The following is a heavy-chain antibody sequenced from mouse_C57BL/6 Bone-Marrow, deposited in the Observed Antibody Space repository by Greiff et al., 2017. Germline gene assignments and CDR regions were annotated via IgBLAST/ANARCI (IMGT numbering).Heavy chain of an antibody. Sequence: QVQLQQSGAELARPGASVKLSCKASGYTFTSYGISWVKQRTGQGLEWIGEIYPRSGNNYDNEKFKGKATLTADKSSSTAYMEIRSLSSEASAVYFCARSDFGAWFAYWGQGTLVTVSA. V-gene: IGHV1-81*01. CDR3: ARSDFGAWFAY. J-gene: IGHJ3*01. CDR2: IYPRSGNN. CDR1: GYTFTSYG.